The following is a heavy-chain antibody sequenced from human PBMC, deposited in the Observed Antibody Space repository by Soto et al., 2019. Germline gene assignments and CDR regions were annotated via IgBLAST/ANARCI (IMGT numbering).Heavy chain of an antibody. D-gene: IGHD3-22*01. V-gene: IGHV1-46*02. CDR2: INPSGGRT. CDR3: AGLYHYDSSGYYDY. Sequence: ASVKVSCKASGNSFNTYYMHWVRQAPGQGLEWMGIINPSGGRTTYAQKFQGRVTMTRDTSTSTFHMELSSLTSEDTAVYYCAGLYHYDSSGYYDYWGQGTLVTVS. J-gene: IGHJ4*02. CDR1: GNSFNTYY.